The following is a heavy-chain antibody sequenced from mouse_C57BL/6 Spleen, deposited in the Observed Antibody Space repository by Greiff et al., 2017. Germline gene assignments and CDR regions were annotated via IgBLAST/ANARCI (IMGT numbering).Heavy chain of an antibody. CDR3: ATVVARYFDY. CDR1: GYTFTDYY. D-gene: IGHD1-1*01. J-gene: IGHJ2*01. Sequence: VQLQQSGPELVKPGASVKISCKASGYTFTDYYMNWVKQSHGKSLEWIGDINPNNGGTRENTKFKGKATLTVDKSSSTAYMELRSLTSEDSAVYCCATVVARYFDYWGQGTTLTVSS. V-gene: IGHV1-26*01. CDR2: INPNNGGT.